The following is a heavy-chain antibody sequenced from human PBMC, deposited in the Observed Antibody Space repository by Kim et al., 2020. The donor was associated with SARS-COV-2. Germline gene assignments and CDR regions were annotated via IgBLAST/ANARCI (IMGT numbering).Heavy chain of an antibody. J-gene: IGHJ4*02. CDR3: ASQRLYYGSGSFGWPFDY. D-gene: IGHD3-10*01. CDR2: INHSGST. Sequence: SETLSLTCAVYGGSFSGYYWSWIRQPPGKGLEWIGEINHSGSTNYNPSLKSRVTISVDTSKNQFSLKLSSVTAADTAVYYCASQRLYYGSGSFGWPFDYWGQGTLVTVSS. CDR1: GGSFSGYY. V-gene: IGHV4-34*01.